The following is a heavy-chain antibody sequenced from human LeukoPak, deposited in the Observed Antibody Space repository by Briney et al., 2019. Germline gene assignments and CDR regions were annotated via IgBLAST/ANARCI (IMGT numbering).Heavy chain of an antibody. CDR1: GYSFTSYW. CDR2: IYPGDSDT. V-gene: IGHV5-51*01. CDR3: ARHRNGDGYNYYYYYYMDV. Sequence: GESLKISCKGSGYSFTSYWIGWVRQMPGKGLEWMGIIYPGDSDTRYSPSFQGQVTISADKSISTAYLQWSSLKASDTAMYYCARHRNGDGYNYYYYYYMDVWGKGTTVTVSS. J-gene: IGHJ6*03. D-gene: IGHD5-24*01.